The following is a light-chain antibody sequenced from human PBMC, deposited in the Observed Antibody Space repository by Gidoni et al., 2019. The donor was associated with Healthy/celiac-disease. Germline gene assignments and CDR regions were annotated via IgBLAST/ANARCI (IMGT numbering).Light chain of an antibody. J-gene: IGKJ1*01. CDR2: LGS. Sequence: DIVMTQSPLSLPVTPGEPASISCRSSQSLLHSNGYNYLDWYLQQPGQSPQLLIYLGSNRASGVPDRFSGSGSGTDFTLKISRVEAEDVGVYYCMQALQTLWTFXQXTKVEIK. CDR3: MQALQTLWT. CDR1: QSLLHSNGYNY. V-gene: IGKV2-28*01.